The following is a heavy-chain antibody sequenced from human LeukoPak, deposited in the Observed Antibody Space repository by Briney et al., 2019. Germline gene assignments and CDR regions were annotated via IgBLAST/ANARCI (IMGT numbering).Heavy chain of an antibody. J-gene: IGHJ5*02. CDR2: VSTYNGNT. CDR1: GYTFTNYG. CDR3: ARDPRRDMGPTNWFDP. Sequence: ASVKVSCKASGYTFTNYGINWVRQAPGQGLEWMGWVSTYNGNTNYAQTLQGRVTMTTDTSTSTAYMELRSLRFDDTAVYYCARDPRRDMGPTNWFDPWGQGTLVTVSS. V-gene: IGHV1-18*01. D-gene: IGHD2-21*02.